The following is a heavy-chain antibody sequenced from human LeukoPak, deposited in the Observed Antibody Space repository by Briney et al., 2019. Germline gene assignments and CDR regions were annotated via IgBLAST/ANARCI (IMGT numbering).Heavy chain of an antibody. CDR1: GYTFTGYY. CDR3: ARDKWELLAFDY. V-gene: IGHV1-2*06. Sequence: ASVKVSCKASGYTFTGYYMHWVRQAPGRGLEWMGRINPNSGGTNYAQKFQGRVTMTRDTSISTAYMELSRLRSDDTAVYYCARDKWELLAFDYWGQGTLVTVSS. D-gene: IGHD1-26*01. J-gene: IGHJ4*02. CDR2: INPNSGGT.